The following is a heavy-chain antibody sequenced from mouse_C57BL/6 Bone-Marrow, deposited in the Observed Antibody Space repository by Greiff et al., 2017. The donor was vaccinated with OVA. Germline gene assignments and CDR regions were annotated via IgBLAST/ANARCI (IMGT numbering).Heavy chain of an antibody. J-gene: IGHJ3*01. CDR3: TTGPMVTTDPSY. CDR1: GFNIKDDY. Sequence: EVQLQQSGAELVRPGASVKLSCTASGFNIKDDYMHWVQQRPEQGLEWIGWIDPGNGDTEYASKFQGKATITADTSSNTAYLQLSSLTSEDTAVYDCTTGPMVTTDPSYWGQGTLVTVSA. CDR2: IDPGNGDT. V-gene: IGHV14-4*01. D-gene: IGHD2-2*01.